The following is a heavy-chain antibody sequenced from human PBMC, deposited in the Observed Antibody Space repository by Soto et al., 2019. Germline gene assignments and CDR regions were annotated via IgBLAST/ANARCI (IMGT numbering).Heavy chain of an antibody. J-gene: IGHJ4*02. Sequence: EVQLVESGGGLVQPGGSLRLSCAASGFTFSSYSMNWVRQAPGKGLEWVSYISSSSSTIYYADSVKGRFTISRDNAKNSLYLQMNGLRDEDTAGYYCARDAATMVRGVIYFDYWGQGTLVTVSS. V-gene: IGHV3-48*02. CDR3: ARDAATMVRGVIYFDY. CDR2: ISSSSSTI. D-gene: IGHD3-10*01. CDR1: GFTFSSYS.